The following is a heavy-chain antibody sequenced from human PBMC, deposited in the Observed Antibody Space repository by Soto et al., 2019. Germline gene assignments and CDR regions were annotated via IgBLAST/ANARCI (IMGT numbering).Heavy chain of an antibody. J-gene: IGHJ6*03. CDR1: GGSFSGYY. Sequence: SETLSLTCAVYGGSFSGYYWSWIRQPPGKGLEWIGEINHSGSTNYNPSLKSRVTISVDTSKNQFSLKLSSVTAADTAVYYCGFGVATNPYYYYYMDVWGKGTTVTVSS. CDR2: INHSGST. CDR3: GFGVATNPYYYYYMDV. D-gene: IGHD3-3*01. V-gene: IGHV4-34*01.